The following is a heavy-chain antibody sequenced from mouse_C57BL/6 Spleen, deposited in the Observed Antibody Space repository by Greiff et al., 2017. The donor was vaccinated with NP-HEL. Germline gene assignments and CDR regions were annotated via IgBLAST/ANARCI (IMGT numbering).Heavy chain of an antibody. CDR1: GYSITSGYY. CDR2: ISYDGSN. CDR3: ARDEYDPAMDY. Sequence: EVQLQQSGPGLVKPSQSLSLTCSVTGYSITSGYYWNWIRQFPGNKLEWMGYISYDGSNNYNPSLKNRISITRDTSKNQFFLKLNSVTTEDTATYYCARDEYDPAMDYWGQGTSVTVSS. J-gene: IGHJ4*01. D-gene: IGHD2-4*01. V-gene: IGHV3-6*01.